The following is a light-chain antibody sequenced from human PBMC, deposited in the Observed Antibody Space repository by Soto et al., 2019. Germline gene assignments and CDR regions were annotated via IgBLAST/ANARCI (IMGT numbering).Light chain of an antibody. CDR2: GAS. J-gene: IGKJ2*01. CDR1: QSVSSSY. CDR3: QHYPNSPPYT. Sequence: EIVLTESPGTLSLSPGERATLSCRTSQSVSSSYLAWYQQKPGQAPRLLIYGASSRATVIPDRFSGGGSGTDFTHTISRREPEVFAVYYCQHYPNSPPYTLGRGTKLGI. V-gene: IGKV3-20*01.